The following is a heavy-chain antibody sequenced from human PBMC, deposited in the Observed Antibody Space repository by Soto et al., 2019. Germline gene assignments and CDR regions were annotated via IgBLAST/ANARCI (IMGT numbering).Heavy chain of an antibody. V-gene: IGHV3-30-3*01. D-gene: IGHD2-15*01. CDR3: ASSVLVVAATRVYYYYYGMDV. CDR1: GFTFSSYA. Sequence: PGGSLRLSCAASGFTFSSYAMHWVRQAPGKGLEWVAVISYDGSNKYYADSVKGRFTISRDNSKNTLYLQMNSLRAEDTAVYYCASSVLVVAATRVYYYYYGMDVWGQGTTVTVSS. J-gene: IGHJ6*02. CDR2: ISYDGSNK.